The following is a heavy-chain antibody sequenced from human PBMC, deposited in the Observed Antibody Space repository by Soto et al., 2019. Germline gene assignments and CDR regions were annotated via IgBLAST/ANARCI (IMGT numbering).Heavy chain of an antibody. Sequence: AGSLRLSCAASGVIFTRYSMNWVRQAPGKGLEWVSSISSTTNYIYYGDSMKGRFTISRDNAKNSLYLEMNSLRAEDTAVYYCARESEDLTSNFDYWGQGTLVTVSS. CDR3: ARESEDLTSNFDY. CDR2: ISSTTNYI. V-gene: IGHV3-21*06. J-gene: IGHJ4*02. CDR1: GVIFTRYS.